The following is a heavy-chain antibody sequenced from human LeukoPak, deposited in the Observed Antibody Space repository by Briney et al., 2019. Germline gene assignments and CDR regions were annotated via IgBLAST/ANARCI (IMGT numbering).Heavy chain of an antibody. CDR2: IKSKTDGGTT. CDR3: TTDPDNHYGSGSYYQNDAFDI. D-gene: IGHD3-10*01. Sequence: GGSLRLSCAASGFTFSNAWMSWVRQAPGKGLEWVGRIKSKTDGGTTDYAAPVKGRFTISRDDSKNTLYLQMNSLKTEDTAVYYCTTDPDNHYGSGSYYQNDAFDIWGQGTMVTVSS. CDR1: GFTFSNAW. J-gene: IGHJ3*02. V-gene: IGHV3-15*01.